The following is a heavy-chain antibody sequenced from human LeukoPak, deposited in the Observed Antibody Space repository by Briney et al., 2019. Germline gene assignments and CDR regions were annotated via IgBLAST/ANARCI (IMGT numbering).Heavy chain of an antibody. D-gene: IGHD6-19*01. Sequence: PSETLSLTCTVSGGSISSSSYYWGWIRQPPGKGLEWIGSIYYSGSTYYNPSLKSRVTISVDTSKNQFSLKLSSVTAADTAVYYCARQPKTGIAVAGTLDYWGQGTLVTVSS. V-gene: IGHV4-39*01. CDR1: GGSISSSSYY. J-gene: IGHJ4*02. CDR3: ARQPKTGIAVAGTLDY. CDR2: IYYSGST.